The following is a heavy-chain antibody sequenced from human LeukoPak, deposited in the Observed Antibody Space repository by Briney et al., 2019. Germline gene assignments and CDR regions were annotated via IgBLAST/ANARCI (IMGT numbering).Heavy chain of an antibody. D-gene: IGHD6-6*01. Sequence: SETLSLTCTVSGGSISSYFWSWIRQPPGKGLEWIGYIYYIGSTNYNPSLKSRVTISVDTSKNQFSLKLSSVTAADTAVYYCARGLRKYSSSSGAFDIWGQGTMVTVSS. CDR1: GGSISSYF. J-gene: IGHJ3*02. CDR2: IYYIGST. CDR3: ARGLRKYSSSSGAFDI. V-gene: IGHV4-59*12.